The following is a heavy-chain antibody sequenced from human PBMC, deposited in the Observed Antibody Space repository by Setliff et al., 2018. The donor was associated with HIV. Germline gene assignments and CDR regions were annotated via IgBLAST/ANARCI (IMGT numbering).Heavy chain of an antibody. Sequence: SETLSLTCTVSGGSISCYCWNWIRQPPGRGLEWIGYIFTSGSTKYNPSLQSRVTMSIDTSKNQFSLKLTSVTAADTAVYYCARRIDNSGSFPDKNWFDTWGQGSLVTVSS. CDR2: IFTSGST. CDR1: GGSISCYC. V-gene: IGHV4-4*09. CDR3: ARRIDNSGSFPDKNWFDT. J-gene: IGHJ5*02. D-gene: IGHD3-10*01.